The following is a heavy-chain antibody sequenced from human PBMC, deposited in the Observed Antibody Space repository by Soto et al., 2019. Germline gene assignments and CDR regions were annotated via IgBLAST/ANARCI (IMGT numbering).Heavy chain of an antibody. V-gene: IGHV1-69*12. D-gene: IGHD3-22*01. Sequence: QVQLVQSGAEVKKPGSSVKVSCKASGGTYSSYAIRWVRQAPGQGLEWMGGIIPIFGTANYAQKFQGRVTITADESTSTAYLALSTLRSEDMAVYYCARDQDVSNYHGMAVWGQGTTVTVSS. CDR3: ARDQDVSNYHGMAV. CDR2: IIPIFGTA. J-gene: IGHJ6*02. CDR1: GGTYSSYA.